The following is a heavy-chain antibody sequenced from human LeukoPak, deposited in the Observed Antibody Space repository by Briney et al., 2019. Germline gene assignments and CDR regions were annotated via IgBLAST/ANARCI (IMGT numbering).Heavy chain of an antibody. J-gene: IGHJ4*02. CDR3: AKPHFDS. V-gene: IGHV3-30*04. CDR2: ISYDGSNK. Sequence: GRSLRLSCAASGFTFSSYAMHWVRQAPGKGLEWVAVISYDGSNKYYADSVKGRFTISRDNSKNTLYLQMNSLRAEDTAVYYCAKPHFDSWGQGTLVTVSS. CDR1: GFTFSSYA.